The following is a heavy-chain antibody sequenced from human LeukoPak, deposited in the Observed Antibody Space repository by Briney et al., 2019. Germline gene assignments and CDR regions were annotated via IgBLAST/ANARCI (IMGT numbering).Heavy chain of an antibody. J-gene: IGHJ4*02. D-gene: IGHD3-3*01. CDR2: IGGSGDAT. Sequence: GGSLRLSCAASGFTFNNYVMSWIRQAPGKGLEWASAIGGSGDATYYADSVKGRFTISRDNSSNTLYLQMNSLRAEDMAIYYCAKGSRDSRPYYFDFWGLGTLVTVSS. CDR3: AKGSRDSRPYYFDF. V-gene: IGHV3-23*01. CDR1: GFTFNNYV.